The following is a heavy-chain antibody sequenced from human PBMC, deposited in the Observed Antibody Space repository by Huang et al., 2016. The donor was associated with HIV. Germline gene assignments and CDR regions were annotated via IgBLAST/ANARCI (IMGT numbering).Heavy chain of an antibody. Sequence: QIQLMQSGPELKQPGASVKVSCKASGYTFTSYGITWVGQAPGQGPEWMGWISASSGDTEYDKKFQGRVTLTTDTSTNIAYMELRSLRSDDTAKYYCARDPKYHRIGYYRQRRGIDIWGQGTMVIVSS. CDR1: GYTFTSYG. CDR2: ISASSGDT. V-gene: IGHV1-18*01. J-gene: IGHJ3*02. CDR3: ARDPKYHRIGYYRQRRGIDI. D-gene: IGHD3-22*01.